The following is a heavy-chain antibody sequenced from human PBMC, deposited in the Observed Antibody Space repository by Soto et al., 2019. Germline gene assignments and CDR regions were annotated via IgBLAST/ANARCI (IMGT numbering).Heavy chain of an antibody. V-gene: IGHV3-23*01. CDR2: ISGSGGSS. J-gene: IGHJ6*02. CDR3: AKDIADIVVIPASISAYYALHV. D-gene: IGHD2-2*01. CDR1: GFTFSNYA. Sequence: EVHLLESGGGLVQPGGSLRLSCAASGFTFSNYAMSWVRQAPGKGLQCVSAISGSGGSSYYADSVKGRFTISRDNSKNTLYLQLNSLRAEDTAVYYCAKDIADIVVIPASISAYYALHVWGQGTTVTVSS.